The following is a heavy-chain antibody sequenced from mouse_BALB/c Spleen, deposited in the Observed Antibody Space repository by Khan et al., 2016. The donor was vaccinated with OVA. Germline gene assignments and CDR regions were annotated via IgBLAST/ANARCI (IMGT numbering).Heavy chain of an antibody. J-gene: IGHJ4*01. D-gene: IGHD2-14*01. CDR3: ARVGYSGTMDY. CDR2: INTYTGEP. Sequence: QIQLVQSGPELKKPGVTVKISCKASGYTFTTYGMNWVKQAPGKGLKWMGWINTYTGEPTYVDDFKGRFAFSLETSASTAYMQINNLKNEDTATYYCARVGYSGTMDYWGQGTSVTVSS. CDR1: GYTFTTYG. V-gene: IGHV9-3-1*01.